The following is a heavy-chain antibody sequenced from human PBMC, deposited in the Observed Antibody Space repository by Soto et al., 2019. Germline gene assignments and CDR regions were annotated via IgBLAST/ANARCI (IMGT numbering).Heavy chain of an antibody. V-gene: IGHV5-51*01. CDR3: ARAPRWCSPSRCYPANWFDP. CDR2: VYPDDSDV. J-gene: IGHJ5*02. CDR1: GDDFNSYW. Sequence: EVQLVQSGPEVKKPGESLKISCSGSGDDFNSYWIGWVRQMPGRGLECMGFVYPDDSDVRYNPSFEGQVSISADKSISTAYLQWGGLKASDTAIYYCARAPRWCSPSRCYPANWFDPWGQGTVVTVSS. D-gene: IGHD2-8*01.